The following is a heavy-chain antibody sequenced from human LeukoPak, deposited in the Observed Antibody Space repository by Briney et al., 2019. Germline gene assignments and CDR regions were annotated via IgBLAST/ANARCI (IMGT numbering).Heavy chain of an antibody. Sequence: GGSLRLSCAASGFTFSDYYLSWIRQAPGKGLEWVSYISSSGSTIYYADSVKGRFTISRDNAKNSLYLQMNSLRAEDTAVYYCAREARYDFLPLYYYYYGMDVWGQGTTVTVSS. CDR1: GFTFSDYY. D-gene: IGHD3-3*01. V-gene: IGHV3-11*01. J-gene: IGHJ6*02. CDR3: AREARYDFLPLYYYYYGMDV. CDR2: ISSSGSTI.